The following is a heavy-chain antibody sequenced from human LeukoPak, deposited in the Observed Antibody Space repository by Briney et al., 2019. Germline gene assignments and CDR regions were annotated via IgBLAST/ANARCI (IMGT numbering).Heavy chain of an antibody. CDR1: GFTFSSYG. D-gene: IGHD2-15*01. Sequence: PGGSLRLSCAASGFTFSSYGMHWVRQAPAKGLEWVAVISNNGRSIYYADSVKGRFTISRDNSKNTLFLQVNSLRVEDTAVYSCAREACSGRCHSDYFDYWGLGTLVTVSS. V-gene: IGHV3-30*03. CDR3: AREACSGRCHSDYFDY. J-gene: IGHJ4*02. CDR2: ISNNGRSI.